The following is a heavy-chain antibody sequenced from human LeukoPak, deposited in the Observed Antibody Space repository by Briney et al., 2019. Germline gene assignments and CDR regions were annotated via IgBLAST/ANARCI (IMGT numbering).Heavy chain of an antibody. J-gene: IGHJ4*02. CDR2: IYYSGST. D-gene: IGHD5-18*01. V-gene: IGHV4-59*01. Sequence: SETLSLTCTVSGGSISSYYWSWIRQPPGKGLEWIGYIYYSGSTNYNPSLKSRVTISVDTSKNQFSLKLSSVTAADTAVYCCARYSYGTFDYCGQGTLVTVSS. CDR3: ARYSYGTFDY. CDR1: GGSISSYY.